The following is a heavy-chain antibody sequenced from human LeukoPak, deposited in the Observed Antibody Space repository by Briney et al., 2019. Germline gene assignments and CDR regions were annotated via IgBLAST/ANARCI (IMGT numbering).Heavy chain of an antibody. D-gene: IGHD3-9*01. CDR1: GGTFSSYA. CDR2: IIPIFGTA. V-gene: IGHV1-69*05. J-gene: IGHJ5*02. CDR3: ARDILSGVWFDP. Sequence: ASVKVSCKASGGTFSSYAISWVRQAPGQGLEWMGGIIPIFGTANYAQKFQGRVTITTDESTSTAYMELSSLRSEDTAVYYCARDILSGVWFDPWGQGTLVTVSS.